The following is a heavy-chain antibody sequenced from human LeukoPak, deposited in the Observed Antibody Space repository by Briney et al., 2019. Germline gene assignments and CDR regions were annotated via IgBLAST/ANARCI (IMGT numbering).Heavy chain of an antibody. CDR3: AVCSSSWLFDY. CDR2: IYYSGST. CDR1: GGSISSSSYY. V-gene: IGHV4-39*01. J-gene: IGHJ4*02. Sequence: EASETLSLTCTVSGGSISSSSYYWGWIRQPPGKGLEWIGSIYYSGSTYYNPSLTSRVTISVDTSKNQFSLKLSSVTAADTAVYYCAVCSSSWLFDYWGQGTLVTVSS. D-gene: IGHD6-13*01.